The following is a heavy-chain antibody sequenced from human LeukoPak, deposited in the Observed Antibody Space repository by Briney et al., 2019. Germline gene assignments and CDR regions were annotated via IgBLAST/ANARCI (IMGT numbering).Heavy chain of an antibody. J-gene: IGHJ6*02. V-gene: IGHV3-23*01. D-gene: IGHD6-13*01. Sequence: PGGSLRLSCAASGFTFSSYGMSWVRQAPGKGLEWVSAISNSGGSTPYADSVKGRFTISGDNSKNTLYLQMNSLRGEDTAVYYCARGPWSAAGYNGMDVWGQGTTVTVSS. CDR3: ARGPWSAAGYNGMDV. CDR1: GFTFSSYG. CDR2: ISNSGGST.